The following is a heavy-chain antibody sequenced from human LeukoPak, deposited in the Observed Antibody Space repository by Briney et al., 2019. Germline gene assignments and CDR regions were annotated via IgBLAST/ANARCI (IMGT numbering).Heavy chain of an antibody. Sequence: SETLSLTCTVSGGSISSSSYYWGWIRQPPGKGLEWIGSIYYSGSTYYNPSLKSRVTISVDTSKNQFSLKLSSVTAADTAVYYCARELTYYDSSGYYRTEYFQHWGQGTLVTVSS. CDR3: ARELTYYDSSGYYRTEYFQH. V-gene: IGHV4-39*07. D-gene: IGHD3-22*01. CDR2: IYYSGST. CDR1: GGSISSSSYY. J-gene: IGHJ1*01.